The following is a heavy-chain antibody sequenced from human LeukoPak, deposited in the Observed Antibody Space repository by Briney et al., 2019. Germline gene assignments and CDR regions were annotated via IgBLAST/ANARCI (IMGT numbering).Heavy chain of an antibody. Sequence: ASVKVSCTDSGYTFTGHFMHWVRQAPGQGLECMGWIEPKSGGTHYGHKFQGRVTMTRDTSMSTAYMELSRLKAGDTAVYYCAREMGVVPTAIPTVDSWGQGTLVTVSS. V-gene: IGHV1-2*02. CDR2: IEPKSGGT. J-gene: IGHJ4*02. CDR1: GYTFTGHF. D-gene: IGHD2-2*02. CDR3: AREMGVVPTAIPTVDS.